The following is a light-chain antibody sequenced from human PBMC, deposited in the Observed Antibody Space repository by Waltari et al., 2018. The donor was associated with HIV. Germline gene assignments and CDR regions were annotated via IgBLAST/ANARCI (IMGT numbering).Light chain of an antibody. V-gene: IGLV2-8*01. CDR3: SSFADRDGFYVL. Sequence: QSALTQPPSASGSPGQSVTPSCTGSTTDIGSYDYVSWYQLHPGKAPQLVISEVTKRPSGISDRFSGSKSANTAFLTVSGLQAEDEADYYCSSFADRDGFYVLFGGGTRLTVL. CDR1: TTDIGSYDY. J-gene: IGLJ2*01. CDR2: EVT.